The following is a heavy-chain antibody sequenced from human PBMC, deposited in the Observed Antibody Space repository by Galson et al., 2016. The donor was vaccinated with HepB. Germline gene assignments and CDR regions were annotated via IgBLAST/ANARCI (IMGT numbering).Heavy chain of an antibody. V-gene: IGHV4-59*08. CDR3: ARHLSSGYYWDFDY. J-gene: IGHJ4*02. CDR1: GDSISNSN. D-gene: IGHD3-22*01. Sequence: SETLSLTCTVSGDSISNSNWSWIRQPPGKGLEWIGYISSSGSTIYNPSLKSRVAVSADTSKNQFSLKLTSVTAADTAIFYCARHLSSGYYWDFDYWGRGALVTISS. CDR2: ISSSGST.